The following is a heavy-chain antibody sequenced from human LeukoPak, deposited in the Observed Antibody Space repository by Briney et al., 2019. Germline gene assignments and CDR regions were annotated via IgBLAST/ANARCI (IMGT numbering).Heavy chain of an antibody. CDR3: AKQRGGSYSGFDY. J-gene: IGHJ4*02. D-gene: IGHD1-26*01. CDR2: ISSSSSTI. CDR1: GFTFSSYS. V-gene: IGHV3-48*04. Sequence: PGGSLRLSCAASGFTFSSYSMNWVRQAPGKGLEWVSYISSSSSTIYYADSVKGRFTISRDNAKNSLYLQMNSLRAEDTAVYYCAKQRGGSYSGFDYWGQGTLVTVSS.